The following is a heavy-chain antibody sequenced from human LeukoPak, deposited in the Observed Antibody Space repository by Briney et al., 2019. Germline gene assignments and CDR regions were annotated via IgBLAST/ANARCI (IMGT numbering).Heavy chain of an antibody. V-gene: IGHV3-23*01. D-gene: IGHD3-16*01. CDR1: GFSFYYYA. J-gene: IGHJ4*02. CDR2: ISGGGENT. CDR3: TTSWPKVREGDQ. Sequence: GGSLRLSCAASGFSFYYYAMRWVRQAPGKGLEWLSEISGGGENTNYADSVRGRFTISRDNSKDTLFLHMSSLRVEDTAVYYCTTSWPKVREGDQWGQGTLVTVS.